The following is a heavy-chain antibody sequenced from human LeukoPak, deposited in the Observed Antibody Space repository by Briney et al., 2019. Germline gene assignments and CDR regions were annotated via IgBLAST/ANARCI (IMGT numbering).Heavy chain of an antibody. V-gene: IGHV4-34*01. D-gene: IGHD3-9*01. CDR2: INHSGST. CDR3: ARGRLAHYDILTGYPYYYYYYMDV. CDR1: GGSFSGYY. Sequence: SETLSLTCAVYGGSFSGYYWSWIRQPPGKGLEWIGEINHSGSTNCNPSLKSRVTISVDTSKNQFSLKLSSVTAADTAVYYCARGRLAHYDILTGYPYYYYYYMDVWGKGTTVTVSS. J-gene: IGHJ6*03.